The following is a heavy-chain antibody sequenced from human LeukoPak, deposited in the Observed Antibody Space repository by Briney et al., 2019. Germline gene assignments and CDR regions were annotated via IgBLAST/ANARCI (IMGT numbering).Heavy chain of an antibody. D-gene: IGHD3-9*01. CDR3: ANPTDILTGYKYFQH. CDR2: ISGSGGSR. CDR1: GFTFSSYA. J-gene: IGHJ1*01. V-gene: IGHV3-23*01. Sequence: GGSLRLSCAASGFTFSSYAMSWVRQAPGKGLEWVSAISGSGGSRYYVDSVKGRFTISRHNSKNTLYLQMNSLRAEDTAVYYCANPTDILTGYKYFQHWGQGTLVTVSS.